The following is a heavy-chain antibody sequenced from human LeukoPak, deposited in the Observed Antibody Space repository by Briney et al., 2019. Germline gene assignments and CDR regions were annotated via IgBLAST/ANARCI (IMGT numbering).Heavy chain of an antibody. CDR2: MNPNSGNT. Sequence: ASVKVSCKASGYTFTSYDINWVRQSTGQGLEWMGWMNPNSGNTGYAQKFQGRVTMTRNTSISTAYMELSSLRSEDTAVYYCARAWTGYCSSTCCYTRERSFDYWGQGTLVTVSS. D-gene: IGHD2-2*02. J-gene: IGHJ4*02. V-gene: IGHV1-8*02. CDR1: GYTFTSYD. CDR3: ARAWTGYCSSTCCYTRERSFDY.